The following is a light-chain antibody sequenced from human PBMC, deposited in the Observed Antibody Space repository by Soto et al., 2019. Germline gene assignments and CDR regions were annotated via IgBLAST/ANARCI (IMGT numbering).Light chain of an antibody. J-gene: IGKJ4*01. Sequence: DIQMTQSPSSRSAFVGDTVTITCRASQDISNFLAWYQQKPGKVPKLLIYAASTLQSGVPSRFSGSGSGTDFTLTISSLQPEDVATYYCQKCKIAPFTFGGGTKVDIK. CDR2: AAS. CDR1: QDISNF. V-gene: IGKV1-27*01. CDR3: QKCKIAPFT.